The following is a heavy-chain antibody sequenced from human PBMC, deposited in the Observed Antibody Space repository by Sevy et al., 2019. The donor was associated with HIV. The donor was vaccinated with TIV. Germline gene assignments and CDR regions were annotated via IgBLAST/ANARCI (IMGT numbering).Heavy chain of an antibody. CDR1: GFTFSSYA. CDR2: IFGDGDIT. CDR3: AGGRYDSIGSFDAFDI. D-gene: IGHD3-22*01. J-gene: IGHJ3*02. V-gene: IGHV3-23*01. Sequence: GGSLRLSCAASGFTFSSYAMNWVRQAPGKGLEWVSSIFGDGDITYYADSVKGRFTISRDKSKNTLYLQMHSLRAEDTAVYYCAGGRYDSIGSFDAFDIWGQGTMVTVSS.